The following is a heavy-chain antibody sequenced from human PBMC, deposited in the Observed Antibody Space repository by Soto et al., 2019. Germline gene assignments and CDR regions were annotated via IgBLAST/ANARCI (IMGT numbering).Heavy chain of an antibody. D-gene: IGHD2-15*01. CDR1: GDSVSSNSAA. J-gene: IGHJ4*02. CDR2: TYYRSKWYN. CDR3: ARVVVAATRYYFDY. V-gene: IGHV6-1*01. Sequence: SQTLSLTCAISGDSVSSNSAAWNWIRQSPSRGLEWLGRTYYRSKWYNDYAVSVKSRITINPDRSKNQFSLKLSSVTAADTAVYYCARVVVAATRYYFDYWGQGTLVTVSS.